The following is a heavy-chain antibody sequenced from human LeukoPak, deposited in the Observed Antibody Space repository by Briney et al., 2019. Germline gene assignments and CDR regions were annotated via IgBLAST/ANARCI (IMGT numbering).Heavy chain of an antibody. CDR3: AMCHRQHIDY. D-gene: IGHD6-13*01. CDR2: IYYSGST. CDR1: GGSIGSSSYY. Sequence: SETLSLTCTVSGGSIGSSSYYWGWIRQPPGKGLEWIGSIYYSGSTYYNPSLKSRVTISVDTSKNQFSLKLSSVTAADTAVYYCAMCHRQHIDYWGQGTLVTVSS. V-gene: IGHV4-39*01. J-gene: IGHJ4*02.